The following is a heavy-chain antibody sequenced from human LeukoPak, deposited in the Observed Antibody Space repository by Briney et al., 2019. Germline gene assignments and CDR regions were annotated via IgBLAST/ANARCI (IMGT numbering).Heavy chain of an antibody. D-gene: IGHD5-18*01. V-gene: IGHV3-23*01. CDR2: ISGSGGST. CDR1: GFTFSSYA. CDR3: AKGRGYSYSLIDY. J-gene: IGHJ4*02. Sequence: GGSLRLSCAASGFTFSSYAMSWVRQAPGKGLEWVSAISGSGGSTYYADSVKGRFTISRDNSKNTLYLQMNGLRAEDTAVYYCAKGRGYSYSLIDYWGQGTLVTVSS.